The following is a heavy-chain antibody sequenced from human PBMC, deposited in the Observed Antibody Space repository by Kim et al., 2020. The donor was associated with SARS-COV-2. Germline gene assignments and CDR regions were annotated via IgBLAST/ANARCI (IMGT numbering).Heavy chain of an antibody. CDR3: ARGRYSSSWYGGSGWFDP. D-gene: IGHD6-13*01. Sequence: SETLSLTCAVYGGSFSGYYWSWIRQPPGKGLEWIGEINHSGSTNYNPSLKSRVTISVDTSKNQFSLNLSSVTAADTAVYYCARGRYSSSWYGGSGWFDPWGQGTLVTVSS. CDR2: INHSGST. V-gene: IGHV4-34*01. CDR1: GGSFSGYY. J-gene: IGHJ5*02.